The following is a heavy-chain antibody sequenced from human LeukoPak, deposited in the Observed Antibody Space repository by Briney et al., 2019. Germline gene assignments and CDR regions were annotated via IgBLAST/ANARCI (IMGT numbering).Heavy chain of an antibody. D-gene: IGHD1-1*01. CDR2: INGDGDGK. CDR1: GFSFRRFW. CDR3: ARDSSPDSATTYYDALDM. J-gene: IGHJ3*02. V-gene: IGHV3-7*01. Sequence: GGSLRLSCADSGFSFRRFWMTWVRQAPGRGLEWVANINGDGDGKRYADSVKDRFTISRDNARSLVFLQIHSLRDEDTALYYCARDSSPDSATTYYDALDMWGQETMVTVSS.